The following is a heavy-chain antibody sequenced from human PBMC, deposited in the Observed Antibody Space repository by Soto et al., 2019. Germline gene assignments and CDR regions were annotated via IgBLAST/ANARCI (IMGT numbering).Heavy chain of an antibody. Sequence: SETLSLTCTVSGGSISSYYWSWIRQPPGKGLEWIGYIYYSGSTNYNPSLKSRVTISVDTSKNQFSLKLSSVTAADTAVYYCARRRDGYNFDYWGQGTLVTVSS. CDR3: ARRRDGYNFDY. J-gene: IGHJ4*02. D-gene: IGHD5-12*01. CDR1: GGSISSYY. V-gene: IGHV4-59*08. CDR2: IYYSGST.